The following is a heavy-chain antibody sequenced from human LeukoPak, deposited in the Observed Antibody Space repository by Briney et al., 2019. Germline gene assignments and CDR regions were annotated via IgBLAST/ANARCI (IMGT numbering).Heavy chain of an antibody. CDR2: IIPILGIA. Sequence: SVKVSCKASGGTFSSYAISWVRQAPGQGLEWMGRIIPILGIANYAQKFQGRVTITADKSTSTAYMELSSLRSEDTAVYYCARLYSGYVQNDYWGQGTLVTVSS. J-gene: IGHJ4*02. D-gene: IGHD5-12*01. V-gene: IGHV1-69*04. CDR3: ARLYSGYVQNDY. CDR1: GGTFSSYA.